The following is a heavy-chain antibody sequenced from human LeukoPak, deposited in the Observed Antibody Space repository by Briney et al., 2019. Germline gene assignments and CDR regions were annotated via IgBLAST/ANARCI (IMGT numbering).Heavy chain of an antibody. CDR2: INPNSGGT. Sequence: ASVQDSCKASGYTFTGYYMHWVRQAPGQGLEWMGWINPNSGGTNYAQKFQGRVTMTRDTSISTAYMELSRLRSDDTAVYYCARDFGNYKPVDYWGQGTLVTVSS. D-gene: IGHD4-4*01. CDR1: GYTFTGYY. J-gene: IGHJ4*02. V-gene: IGHV1-2*02. CDR3: ARDFGNYKPVDY.